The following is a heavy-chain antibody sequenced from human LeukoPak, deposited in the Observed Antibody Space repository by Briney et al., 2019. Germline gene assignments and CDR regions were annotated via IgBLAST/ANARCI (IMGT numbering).Heavy chain of an antibody. CDR3: ARGPFTLIRGPYNWFDP. CDR1: GGSISSYY. V-gene: IGHV4-59*12. Sequence: SETLSLTCTVSGGSISSYYWSWIRQPPGKGLEWIGYIYYSGSTNYNPSLKSRVTMSVDTSKNQFSLKLSSVTAADTAVYYCARGPFTLIRGPYNWFDPWGQGTLVTVSS. CDR2: IYYSGST. J-gene: IGHJ5*02. D-gene: IGHD3-10*01.